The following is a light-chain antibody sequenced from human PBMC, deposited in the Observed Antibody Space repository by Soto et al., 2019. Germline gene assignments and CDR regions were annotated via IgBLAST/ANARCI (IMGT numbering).Light chain of an antibody. CDR3: QQYNSYWP. CDR1: QSISSW. V-gene: IGKV1-5*01. Sequence: DIQMTQSPSTLSGAVGDRVTITCRASQSISSWLAWYQQKPGKAPKLLIYDASSLESGVPSRFSGSGSGTEFTLTISSLQPDDFATYYCQQYNSYWPFGQGTKVDIK. J-gene: IGKJ1*01. CDR2: DAS.